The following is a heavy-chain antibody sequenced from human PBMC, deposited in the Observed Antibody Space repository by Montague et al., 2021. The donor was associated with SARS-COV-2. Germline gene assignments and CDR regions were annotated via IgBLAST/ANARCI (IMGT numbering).Heavy chain of an antibody. CDR1: GGSISSGSYY. J-gene: IGHJ4*02. D-gene: IGHD6-19*01. CDR3: ARDIAVAGLFDY. CDR2: ISISGST. V-gene: IGHV4-61*02. Sequence: TLSLTCTVSGGSISSGSYYWSWIRQPAGKGLEWIGRISISGSTNYXXXLKSRVTISVDTSKNQFSLKLSSATAADTAVYYCARDIAVAGLFDYWGQGTLVTVSS.